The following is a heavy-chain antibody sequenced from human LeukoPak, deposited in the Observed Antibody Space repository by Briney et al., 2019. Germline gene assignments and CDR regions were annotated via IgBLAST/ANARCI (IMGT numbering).Heavy chain of an antibody. CDR1: GFTFSSYE. J-gene: IGHJ6*04. Sequence: GGSLRLSCAAPGFTFSSYEMNWVRQAPGKGLEWVSYISSSGSTIYYADSVKVRFTISRDNAKNSLYLQMNSLRAEDTAVYYCAELGITMIGGVWGKGTTVTISS. CDR3: AELGITMIGGV. V-gene: IGHV3-48*03. D-gene: IGHD3-10*02. CDR2: ISSSGSTI.